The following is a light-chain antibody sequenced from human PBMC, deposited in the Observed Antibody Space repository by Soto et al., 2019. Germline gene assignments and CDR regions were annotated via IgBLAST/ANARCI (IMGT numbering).Light chain of an antibody. V-gene: IGKV3-20*01. J-gene: IGKJ2*01. CDR3: QQYPGYT. Sequence: EIVLTQSPGTLSLSPGERATLSCRASQSVSSSYLAWYPQKPGQAPRLLIYGASGRATGIPDRFSGSGSGTDFTLTISRLEPEDFAVYYCQQYPGYTFGQGTKLEIK. CDR2: GAS. CDR1: QSVSSSY.